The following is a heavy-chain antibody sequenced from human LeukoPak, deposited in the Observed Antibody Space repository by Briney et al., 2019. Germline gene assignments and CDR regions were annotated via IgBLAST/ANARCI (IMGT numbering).Heavy chain of an antibody. Sequence: GGSLRLSCAASGFTLSSYSMNWVRQAPGKGLEWVSSISSSSSYIYYADSVKGRFTISRDNAKNSLYLQMNSLRAEDTAVYYCARSGVTIFGVVILSYYFDYWGQGTLVTVSS. CDR1: GFTLSSYS. D-gene: IGHD3-3*01. CDR3: ARSGVTIFGVVILSYYFDY. V-gene: IGHV3-21*01. J-gene: IGHJ4*02. CDR2: ISSSSSYI.